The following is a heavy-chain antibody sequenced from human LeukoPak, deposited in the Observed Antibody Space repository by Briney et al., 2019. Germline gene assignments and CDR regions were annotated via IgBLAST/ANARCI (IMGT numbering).Heavy chain of an antibody. CDR1: GYSISSASY. CDR3: ARPISSQGYFGVVID. CDR2: SYHSGSP. D-gene: IGHD3-3*01. Sequence: SETLSLTCAVSGYSISSASYWGWIRQPPGKGLEWIGNSYHSGSPYYNPSLKSRVTISVDTSKNQFSLKLSSVTAADTAVYYCARPISSQGYFGVVIDWGQGTLVTVSS. V-gene: IGHV4-38-2*01. J-gene: IGHJ4*02.